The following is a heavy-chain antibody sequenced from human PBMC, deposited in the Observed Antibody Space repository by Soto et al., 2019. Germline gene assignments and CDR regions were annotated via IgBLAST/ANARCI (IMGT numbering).Heavy chain of an antibody. CDR1: GFTFSSYA. CDR3: AKDRLPYSGYDTDY. J-gene: IGHJ4*02. D-gene: IGHD5-12*01. Sequence: GGSLRLSCAASGFTFSSYAMSWVRQAPGKGLEWVSAISGSGGSTYYAEAVKGRFTISRDNSKNTLYLKMNSLRAEDTAVYYCAKDRLPYSGYDTDYWGQGTLVTFSS. V-gene: IGHV3-23*01. CDR2: ISGSGGST.